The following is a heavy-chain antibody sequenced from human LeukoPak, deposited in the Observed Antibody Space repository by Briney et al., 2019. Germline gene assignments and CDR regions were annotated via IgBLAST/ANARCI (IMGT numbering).Heavy chain of an antibody. CDR1: GYTFTNYP. CDR3: ARDNSARDTAWWFDP. Sequence: ASVKVSCKASGYTFTNYPMNWVRQAPGQGLEWMGWINPKSGGTKYKQKFQGRVTMTRDMSTSTDYMELSSLTAEDTAVYFCARDNSARDTAWWFDPWGQGTLVTVSS. J-gene: IGHJ5*02. CDR2: INPKSGGT. V-gene: IGHV1-2*02. D-gene: IGHD3-10*01.